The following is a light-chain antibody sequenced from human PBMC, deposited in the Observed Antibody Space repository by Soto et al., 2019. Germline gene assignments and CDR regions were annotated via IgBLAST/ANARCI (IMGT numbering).Light chain of an antibody. CDR1: QSISSSN. CDR2: GAS. Sequence: EIVLTQSPGTLSLSPGERATLSCRASQSISSSNLAWYQQKPGRAPRLLLYGASNRAAGIPDRFSGSGSGTDFTLTISRLEPEYFVMYYCHQYCMSPDWDRWTFGQGKKVEVK. CDR3: HQYCMSPDWDRWT. J-gene: IGKJ1*01. V-gene: IGKV3-20*01.